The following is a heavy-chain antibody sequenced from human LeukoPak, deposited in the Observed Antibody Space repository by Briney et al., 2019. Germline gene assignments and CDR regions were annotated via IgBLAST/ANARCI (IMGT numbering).Heavy chain of an antibody. J-gene: IGHJ4*02. Sequence: SETLSLTCAVYGGSFSGYYWSWIRQPPGKGLEWIGEINHSGSTNYNPSLESRVTISVDTSKNQFSLKLSSVTAADTAVYYCARGGYCSGGSCRNFYYWGQGTLVTVSS. CDR2: INHSGST. CDR1: GGSFSGYY. V-gene: IGHV4-34*01. D-gene: IGHD2-15*01. CDR3: ARGGYCSGGSCRNFYY.